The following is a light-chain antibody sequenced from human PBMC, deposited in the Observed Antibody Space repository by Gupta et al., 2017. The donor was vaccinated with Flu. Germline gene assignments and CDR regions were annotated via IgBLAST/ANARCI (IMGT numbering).Light chain of an antibody. CDR3: NSRESSDNNQPV. V-gene: IGLV3-19*01. CDR1: SNRNAD. J-gene: IGLJ2*01. CDR2: AKN. Sequence: QTARSTSQGDSNRNADGRWYQQKQGQTPDHVIYAKNIRRSESPDGFSDSSSGNTASLTITGAQAEDEDDYYCNSRESSDNNQPVFGGGTKLTVL.